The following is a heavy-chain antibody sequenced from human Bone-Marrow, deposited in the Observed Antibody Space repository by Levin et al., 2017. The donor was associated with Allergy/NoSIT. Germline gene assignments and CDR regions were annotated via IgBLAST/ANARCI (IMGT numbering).Heavy chain of an antibody. D-gene: IGHD5-12*01. V-gene: IGHV3-9*01. Sequence: QPGGSLRLSCAASGFIFDDYAMYWVRQSPGKGLEWVSGISWNGGSIGYADSVKGRFTMSRDNAKNSLFLQMDSLRPEDTALYYCGKDISRGYARSGFEIWGQGTMVTVSS. CDR1: GFIFDDYA. CDR3: GKDISRGYARSGFEI. CDR2: ISWNGGSI. J-gene: IGHJ3*02.